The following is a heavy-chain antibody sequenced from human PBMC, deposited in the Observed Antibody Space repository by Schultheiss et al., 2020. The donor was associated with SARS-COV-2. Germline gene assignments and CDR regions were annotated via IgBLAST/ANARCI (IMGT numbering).Heavy chain of an antibody. CDR2: IWYDGSNK. V-gene: IGHV3-33*01. CDR3: ARDGGAGGYYDY. CDR1: GFTFSSYA. D-gene: IGHD3-16*01. Sequence: GGSLRLSCAASGFTFSSYAMHWVRQAPGKGLEWVAVIWYDGSNKYYADSVKGRFTISRDNSKNTLYLQMNSLRAEDTAVYYCARDGGAGGYYDYWGQGTLVTVSS. J-gene: IGHJ4*02.